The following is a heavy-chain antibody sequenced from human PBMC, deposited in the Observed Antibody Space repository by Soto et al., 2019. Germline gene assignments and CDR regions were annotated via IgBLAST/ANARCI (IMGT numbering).Heavy chain of an antibody. CDR3: AVAGSSWLRFDS. V-gene: IGHV5-51*01. CDR1: GYSFTSYW. CDR2: IYLGDSDT. J-gene: IGHJ4*02. Sequence: ESLKISCKGSGYSFTSYWIAWVRQMPGKGLECMGIIYLGDSDTRYSPSFQGQVSISADNSISTAYLQWSSLKASDTAMYYCAVAGSSWLRFDSWGQGTLVTVSS. D-gene: IGHD6-13*01.